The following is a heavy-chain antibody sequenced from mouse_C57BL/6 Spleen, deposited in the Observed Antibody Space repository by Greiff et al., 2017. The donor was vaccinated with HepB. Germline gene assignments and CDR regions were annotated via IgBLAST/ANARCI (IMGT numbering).Heavy chain of an antibody. J-gene: IGHJ3*01. D-gene: IGHD1-1*01. CDR2: INPGSGGT. V-gene: IGHV1-54*01. CDR3: ATTGSSPFAY. Sequence: QVQLQESGAELVRPGTSVKVSCKASGYAFTNYLIEWVKQRPGQGLEWIGVINPGSGGTNYNEKFKGKATLTADKSSSTAYMQLSSLTSEDSAVYFCATTGSSPFAYWGQGTLVTVSA. CDR1: GYAFTNYL.